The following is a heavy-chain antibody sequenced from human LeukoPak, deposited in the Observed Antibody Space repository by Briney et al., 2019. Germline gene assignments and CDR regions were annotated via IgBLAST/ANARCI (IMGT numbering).Heavy chain of an antibody. J-gene: IGHJ3*02. Sequence: SETLSLTCAVSGYSISSGYYWGWIRQPPGKGLEWIGSIYHSGSTYYNPSLKSRVTISVDTSKNQFSLRLSSVTAADTAVYYCARLGGSDDAFDIWGQGTMVTVSS. D-gene: IGHD1-26*01. CDR3: ARLGGSDDAFDI. CDR2: IYHSGST. V-gene: IGHV4-38-2*01. CDR1: GYSISSGYY.